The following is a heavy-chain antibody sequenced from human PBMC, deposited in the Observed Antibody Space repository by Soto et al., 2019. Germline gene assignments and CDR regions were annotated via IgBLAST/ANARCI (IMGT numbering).Heavy chain of an antibody. D-gene: IGHD3-3*01. J-gene: IGHJ4*02. CDR1: VGSVSSGSYY. Sequence: PSETLSLTCTDSVGSVSSGSYYWSWIRQPPGKGLEWIGYIYYSGSTNYNPSLKSRVTISVDTSKNQFSLKLSSVTAADTAVYYCAVETSGRYPTFDYWGQGTLVTVSS. CDR2: IYYSGST. V-gene: IGHV4-61*01. CDR3: AVETSGRYPTFDY.